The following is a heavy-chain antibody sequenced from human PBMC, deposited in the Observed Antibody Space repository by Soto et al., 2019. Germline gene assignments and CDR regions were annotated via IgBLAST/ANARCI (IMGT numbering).Heavy chain of an antibody. Sequence: GESLKISCKGSGYSFTIYWISWVRQMPGKGREWMGRIDPSDSYTNYSPSFQGHVTISADKSISTAYLQWSSLKASDTAMHYCARVYYXFWSGYYTDYYYYGMDVWGQGTTVTVSS. CDR1: GYSFTIYW. D-gene: IGHD3-3*01. CDR3: ARVYYXFWSGYYTDYYYYGMDV. V-gene: IGHV5-10-1*01. J-gene: IGHJ6*02. CDR2: IDPSDSYT.